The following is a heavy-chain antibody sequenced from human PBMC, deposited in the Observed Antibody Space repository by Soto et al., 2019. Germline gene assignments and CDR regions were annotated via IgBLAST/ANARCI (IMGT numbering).Heavy chain of an antibody. CDR3: ARDTSLYCSGGSCYSKDDAFDI. CDR2: INPNSGGT. CDR1: GYTFNGYY. D-gene: IGHD2-15*01. V-gene: IGHV1-2*04. Sequence: QVQLVQSGAEVKKPGASVKVSCKASGYTFNGYYMHWVRQAPGQGLEWMGWINPNSGGTNYAQKFQGWVTMTRDTSISTAYMELSRLRSDDTAVYYCARDTSLYCSGGSCYSKDDAFDIWGQGTMVTVSS. J-gene: IGHJ3*02.